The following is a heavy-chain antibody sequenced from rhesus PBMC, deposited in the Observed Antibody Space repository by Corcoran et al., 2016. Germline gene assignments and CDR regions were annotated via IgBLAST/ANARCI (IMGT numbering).Heavy chain of an antibody. CDR1: GYSISSGYG. Sequence: QVQLQESGPGLVKPSETLSLTCAVSGYSISSGYGWSWIRQPPGTGLEWIWYCGGSSGTTNYLPSLKRRVTISKVTSNTPFSLKLSSVTAADTAVYYCAREAEYSNYERFDVCGPGVLVTVSS. CDR2: CGGSSGTT. V-gene: IGHV4-127*01. CDR3: AREAEYSNYERFDV. J-gene: IGHJ5-1*01. D-gene: IGHD4-23*01.